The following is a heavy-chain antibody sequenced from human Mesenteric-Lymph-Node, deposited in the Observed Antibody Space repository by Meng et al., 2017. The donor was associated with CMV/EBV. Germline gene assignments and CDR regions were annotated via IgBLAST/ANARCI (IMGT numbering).Heavy chain of an antibody. CDR3: ALESRGNSYGIDY. V-gene: IGHV2-5*02. J-gene: IGHJ4*02. CDR2: SYWDDDK. Sequence: TFSGFSRKARREGVGWIRQPPGKALEWRALSYWDDDKRYRTSLKNRLTITKDTSKSQVVPTMTDMGPVDTATYYCALESRGNSYGIDYWGQGSLVTVSS. D-gene: IGHD5-12*01. CDR1: GFSRKARREG.